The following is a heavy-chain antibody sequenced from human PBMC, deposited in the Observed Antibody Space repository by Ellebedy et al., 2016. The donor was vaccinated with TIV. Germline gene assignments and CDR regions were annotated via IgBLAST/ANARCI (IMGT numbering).Heavy chain of an antibody. CDR2: ITWNSGSI. CDR1: GFRFDGYG. J-gene: IGHJ4*02. V-gene: IGHV3-9*01. D-gene: IGHD1-14*01. CDR3: ARGPDGYNAGRHDH. Sequence: PGGSLRLSCAASGFRFDGYGMHWVRHGPGKGLEWVSGITWNSGSIAYGTSVKGRFTISRDNAKNSLYLQMNSLRAEDTALYYCARGPDGYNAGRHDHWGQGTLVTVSS.